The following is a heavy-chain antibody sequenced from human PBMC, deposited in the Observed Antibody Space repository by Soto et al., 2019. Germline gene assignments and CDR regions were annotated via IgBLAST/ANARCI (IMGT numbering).Heavy chain of an antibody. CDR1: GGTFSSYT. D-gene: IGHD2-2*01. CDR3: ARGASYCSSTSCYGYYFDY. V-gene: IGHV1-69*02. J-gene: IGHJ4*02. Sequence: GASVKVSCKASGGTFSSYTISWVRQAPGQGLEWMGRIIPILGIANYAQKFQGRVTITADKSTSTAYMELSSLRSEDTAAYYCARGASYCSSTSCYGYYFDYWGQGTLVTVSS. CDR2: IIPILGIA.